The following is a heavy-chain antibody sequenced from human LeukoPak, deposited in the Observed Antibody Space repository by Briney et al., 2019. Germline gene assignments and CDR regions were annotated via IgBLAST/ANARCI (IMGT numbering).Heavy chain of an antibody. CDR3: ARGSRDYYGSGSRPGRWFDP. CDR1: GGSFSGYY. Sequence: PSETLSLTCAVYGGSFSGYYWSWIRQPPGKGLEWIGEINHSGSTNYNPSLKSRVTISVDTSKNQFSLKLSSVTAADSAVYYCARGSRDYYGSGSRPGRWFDPWGQGTLVTVSS. V-gene: IGHV4-34*01. J-gene: IGHJ5*02. D-gene: IGHD3-10*01. CDR2: INHSGST.